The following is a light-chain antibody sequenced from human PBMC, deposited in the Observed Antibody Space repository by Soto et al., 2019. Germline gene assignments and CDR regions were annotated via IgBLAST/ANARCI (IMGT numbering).Light chain of an antibody. V-gene: IGKV3-20*01. CDR1: QSVSSSY. J-gene: IGKJ4*01. CDR3: QQDDRSPLT. Sequence: EIVLTQSPGTLSLSPGERATLSCRASQSVSSSYLAWYQQKPGQAPRLLIYGASSRATGSPDRFSGSGSGTDSTLTISRLEPEDYSLYYCQQDDRSPLTFGGGTKVEIK. CDR2: GAS.